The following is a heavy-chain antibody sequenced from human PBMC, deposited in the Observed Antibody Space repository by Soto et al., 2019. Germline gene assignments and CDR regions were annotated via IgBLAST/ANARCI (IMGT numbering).Heavy chain of an antibody. Sequence: QAQLVQSGAEVKKPGASANISCKASGYTFTRYNIHWVRQAPGQGLEWMGIIDTRGGSAGYTQRFQGRVTMTRDTSTGAVYMELSSLGSEDTAVYYCARDLPRDLVRGSFDIWGQGTLVTVSS. CDR1: GYTFTRYN. CDR3: ARDLPRDLVRGSFDI. CDR2: IDTRGGSA. V-gene: IGHV1-46*01. J-gene: IGHJ3*02. D-gene: IGHD3-10*02.